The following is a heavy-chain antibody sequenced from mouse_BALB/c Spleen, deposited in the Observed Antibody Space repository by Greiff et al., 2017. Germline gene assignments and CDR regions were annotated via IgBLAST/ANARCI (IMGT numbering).Heavy chain of an antibody. D-gene: IGHD2-1*01. V-gene: IGHV2-2*02. J-gene: IGHJ4*01. CDR3: ARNSGNAYYYAMDY. CDR1: GFSLTSYG. CDR2: IWSGGST. Sequence: VKLVESGPGLVQPSQSLSITCTVSGFSLTSYGVHWVRQSPGKGLEWLGVIWSGGSTDYNAAFISRLSISKDNSKSQVFFKMNSLQANDTAIYYCARNSGNAYYYAMDYWGQGTSVTVSS.